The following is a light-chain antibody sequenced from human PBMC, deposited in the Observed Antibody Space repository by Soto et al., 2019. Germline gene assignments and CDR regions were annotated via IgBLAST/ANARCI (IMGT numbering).Light chain of an antibody. CDR2: LGS. CDR3: MHALQTPMFT. V-gene: IGKV2-28*01. CDR1: QSLLHTNGYND. J-gene: IGKJ2*01. Sequence: IVLTQSPTPLPVTPGEPASISCRSSQSLLHTNGYNDLDWYLQKPGQSPQLPIYLGSTRGSGVTDRFSGSGSGTDLTLKIRRVEAGDVEVYYCMHALQTPMFTFGQGTRLEI.